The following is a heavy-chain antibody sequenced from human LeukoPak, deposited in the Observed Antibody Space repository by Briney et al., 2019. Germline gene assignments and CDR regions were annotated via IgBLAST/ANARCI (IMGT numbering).Heavy chain of an antibody. CDR1: GGSINSYY. J-gene: IGHJ4*02. CDR3: ARDRGIASTGDTLDY. Sequence: SETLSLTCTVSGGSINSYYWSWIRQPPGKGLEWIGEIYHSGNTNSNPSLKSRVTISVDKSKNHFSLELSSVTAADTAVYYCARDRGIASTGDTLDYWGPGTLVTVSS. D-gene: IGHD6-13*01. V-gene: IGHV4-59*12. CDR2: IYHSGNT.